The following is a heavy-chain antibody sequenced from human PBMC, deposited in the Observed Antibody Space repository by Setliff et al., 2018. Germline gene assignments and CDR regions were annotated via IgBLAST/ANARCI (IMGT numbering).Heavy chain of an antibody. V-gene: IGHV1-18*01. J-gene: IGHJ5*01. CDR3: ARLVRFCTRTACQRVAGAES. CDR2: ISVYSGNA. CDR1: TYALTDSV. D-gene: IGHD2-8*01. Sequence: ASVKVSCKTSTYALTDSVVSWVRQAPGHGLEWVGWISVYSGNAYYAQTLQDRVTVTTDTSTTTAYMELRSLRADDTAVYYCARLVRFCTRTACQRVAGAESWGQGTLVTVSS.